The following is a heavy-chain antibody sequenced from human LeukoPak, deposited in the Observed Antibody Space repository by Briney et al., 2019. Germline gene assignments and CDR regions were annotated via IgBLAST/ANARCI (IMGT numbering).Heavy chain of an antibody. D-gene: IGHD3-22*01. CDR3: ARVSYYYDSSGHRTDTEFDY. V-gene: IGHV3-66*01. CDR2: VYNVGAT. Sequence: GSLRLSCAASGFTVSSNSMSWVRQAPGKGLEWVAVVYNVGATYYADSVKGRFTISRDNSKNAVYLQMNSLRAEDTALYYCARVSYYYDSSGHRTDTEFDYWGQGSLVTVAS. J-gene: IGHJ4*02. CDR1: GFTVSSNS.